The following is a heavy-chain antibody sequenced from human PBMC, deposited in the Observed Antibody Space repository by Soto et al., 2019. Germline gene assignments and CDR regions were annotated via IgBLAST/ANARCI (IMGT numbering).Heavy chain of an antibody. J-gene: IGHJ5*02. CDR2: TSPRTGGA. CDR1: GYTFTAYS. D-gene: IGHD3-10*01. V-gene: IGHV1-2*02. Sequence: GASVKVSCKTSGYTFTAYSMHWLRQAPGHGLEWLGWTSPRTGGAKYSHKFQGRVSMTRNTSITTAYMELTGLTTDDTAVYYCARSSGSYSKWFDAWGQGTLVTVPQ. CDR3: ARSSGSYSKWFDA.